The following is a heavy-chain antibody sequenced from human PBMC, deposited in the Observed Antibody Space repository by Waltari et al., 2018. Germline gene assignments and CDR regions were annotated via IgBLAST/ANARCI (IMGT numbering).Heavy chain of an antibody. V-gene: IGHV4-34*01. J-gene: IGHJ3*01. D-gene: IGHD2-21*01. CDR2: INHSGST. CDR3: ARGPLRSYCDS. CDR1: GGSFSGYY. Sequence: QVQLQQWGAGLLKPSETLSLTCAVYGGSFSGYYWSWIRQPPGKGLEWIGEINHSGSTNDNPSLKSRVTISVDTSKNQFSRKLSSVTAADTAVYYCARGPLRSYCDSWGQGTMVTVSS.